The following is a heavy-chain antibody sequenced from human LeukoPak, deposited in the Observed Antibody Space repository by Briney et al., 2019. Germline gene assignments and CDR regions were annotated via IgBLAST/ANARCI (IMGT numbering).Heavy chain of an antibody. Sequence: SETLSLTCTVSGGSISSSPYYWGWIRQPPGKGLEWIGSIYYSGTTHYNPSLESRVTISVDTSKNQFSLKLSSVTAADTAVYYCARGGIAVAGSEYYYYYMDVWGKGTTVTISS. D-gene: IGHD6-19*01. J-gene: IGHJ6*03. CDR3: ARGGIAVAGSEYYYYYMDV. CDR1: GGSISSSPYY. V-gene: IGHV4-39*07. CDR2: IYYSGTT.